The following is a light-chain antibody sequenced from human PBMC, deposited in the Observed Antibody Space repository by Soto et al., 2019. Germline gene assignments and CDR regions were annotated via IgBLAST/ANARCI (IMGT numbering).Light chain of an antibody. V-gene: IGKV3-20*01. CDR3: QQYGNSPPYT. Sequence: IVLTQSPDTLSLSPGERATLSCRASPAVTSSNYIAWYQQKPGQAPRLLIYGASRRATGIPDRFSGSGSGTDFTLTIDRLEPEDFGVYYCQQYGNSPPYTFGQGTKLEIK. CDR1: PAVTSSN. J-gene: IGKJ2*01. CDR2: GAS.